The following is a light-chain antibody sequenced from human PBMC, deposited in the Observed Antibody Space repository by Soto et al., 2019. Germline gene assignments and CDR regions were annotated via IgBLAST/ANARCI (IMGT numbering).Light chain of an antibody. J-gene: IGLJ2*01. Sequence: QSALTQPPSASGSPGQSVTISCTGTSSDVGGYKYVSWFQHHPGKAPKLMIYEVYKRPSGVPARFSGSKSGNTASLTVSGLQPGDEAIYYCSSYVTSNVVVFGGGTKVTVL. CDR2: EVY. CDR3: SSYVTSNVVV. CDR1: SSDVGGYKY. V-gene: IGLV2-8*01.